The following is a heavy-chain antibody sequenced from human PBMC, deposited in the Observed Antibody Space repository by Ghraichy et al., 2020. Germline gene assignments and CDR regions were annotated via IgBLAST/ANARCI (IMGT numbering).Heavy chain of an antibody. CDR3: ARFLVGSRSTEYFYYGMDV. Sequence: SETLSLTCTVSGGSIRSGGYYWNWIRQHPGKGLEWIGYIYYSGSTFYNPSLKSRVNILVDTSKNQFSLNLTSVTAADTAVYYWARFLVGSRSTEYFYYGMDVWGQGTTVTVSS. CDR2: IYYSGST. J-gene: IGHJ6*02. D-gene: IGHD2-2*01. CDR1: GGSIRSGGYY. V-gene: IGHV4-31*03.